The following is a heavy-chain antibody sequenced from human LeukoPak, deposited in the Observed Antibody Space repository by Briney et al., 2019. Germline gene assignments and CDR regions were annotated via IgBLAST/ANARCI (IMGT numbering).Heavy chain of an antibody. CDR3: AREGGYCYGGSCRWFDS. V-gene: IGHV3-21*01. D-gene: IGHD2-15*01. CDR1: GFIFSSYS. CDR2: INTRSYI. J-gene: IGHJ5*01. Sequence: GGSLRVSCAASGFIFSSYSMNWVRQAPGKGLEWVSSINTRSYIYYADSVNGRFAISRDDAKNSLYLQMNSLTAEDTAVYYCAREGGYCYGGSCRWFDSWGQGTLVTVSS.